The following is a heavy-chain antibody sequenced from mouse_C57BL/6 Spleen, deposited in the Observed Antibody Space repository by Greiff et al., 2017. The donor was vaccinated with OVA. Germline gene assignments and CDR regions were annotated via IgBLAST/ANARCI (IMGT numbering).Heavy chain of an antibody. CDR2: IWWYGDK. CDR3: ARIAFYDGYPWYFDV. V-gene: IGHV8-8*01. J-gene: IGHJ1*03. D-gene: IGHD2-3*01. Sequence: QVTLKVSGPGILQPSQTLSLTCSFSGFSLSTFGMGVGWIRQPSGKGLEWLAHIWWYGDKYYNPALKSRLTISKDTSTNQVFLKIANGDTADTATDYCARIAFYDGYPWYFDVWGTGTTVTVAS. CDR1: GFSLSTFGMG.